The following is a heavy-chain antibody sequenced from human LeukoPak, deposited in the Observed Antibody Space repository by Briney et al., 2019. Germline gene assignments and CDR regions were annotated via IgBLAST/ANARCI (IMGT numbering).Heavy chain of an antibody. CDR1: GGSISSYY. Sequence: SETLSLTCTVSGGSISSYYWSWIRQPPGKGLEWIGYIYYSGSTNYNPSLKSRVTISVDTSKNQFSLKLSSVTAADTAVYYCATFVINPGGLLLENWFDPWGQGTLVTVSS. J-gene: IGHJ5*02. V-gene: IGHV4-59*12. D-gene: IGHD2/OR15-2a*01. CDR2: IYYSGST. CDR3: ATFVINPGGLLLENWFDP.